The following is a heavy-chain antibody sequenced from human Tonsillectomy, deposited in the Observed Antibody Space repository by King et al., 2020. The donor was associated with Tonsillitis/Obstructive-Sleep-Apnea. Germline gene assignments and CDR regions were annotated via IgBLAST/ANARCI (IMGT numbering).Heavy chain of an antibody. V-gene: IGHV4-4*02. CDR2: IYHSGTT. D-gene: IGHD1-1*01. CDR1: GASISSSNW. J-gene: IGHJ6*03. Sequence: QLQESGPGLVKPSGTLSLTCAVSGASISSSNWWSWVRPPPGKGLEWIGEIYHSGTTNYNPSLKSRVTISVDKSKNQFSLKLSSVTAADTAVYYCARDLVWNGDYYYYYMDVWGKGTTVTVSS. CDR3: ARDLVWNGDYYYYYMDV.